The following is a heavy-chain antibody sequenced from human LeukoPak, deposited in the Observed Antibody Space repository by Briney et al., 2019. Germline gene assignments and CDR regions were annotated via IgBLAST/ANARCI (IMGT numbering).Heavy chain of an antibody. CDR1: GXTFSSYA. Sequence: PGGSLRLSCAASGXTFSSYAMSWVRQAPGKGLEWVSAISGSGGDTYYADSVRGRFTISRDNPKNTLYLQMNSLRAEDTAVYYCAKGSSGANYFFDFWGQGTLVTVSS. V-gene: IGHV3-23*01. CDR2: ISGSGGDT. J-gene: IGHJ4*02. CDR3: AKGSSGANYFFDF. D-gene: IGHD3-22*01.